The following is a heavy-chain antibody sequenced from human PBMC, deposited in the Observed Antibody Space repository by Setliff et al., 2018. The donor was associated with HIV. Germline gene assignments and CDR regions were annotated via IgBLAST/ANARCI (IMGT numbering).Heavy chain of an antibody. CDR2: IYISGST. J-gene: IGHJ4*02. CDR1: GGSISSGSYY. CDR3: GRDEHGFNSNWYGVD. V-gene: IGHV4-61*02. Sequence: KTSETLSLTCSVSGGSISSGSYYWSWIRQPAGKGLEWIGRIYISGSTNYNPSLKSRVTISVDTSKNQFSLKLSSVTVADTALYYCGRDEHGFNSNWYGVDWGQGTLVTVSS. D-gene: IGHD6-13*01.